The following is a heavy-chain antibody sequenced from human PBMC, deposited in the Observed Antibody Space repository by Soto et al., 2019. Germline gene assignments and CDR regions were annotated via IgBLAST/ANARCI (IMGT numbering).Heavy chain of an antibody. CDR3: VRGRNYLVD. Sequence: EVQLVESGGGLVQPGGSLRLSCAASGFTFSSYWMSWVRQAPGKGLEWVANIQLDGSEKYFVDSVKGRFTISRDNAKNSLYLQMNSLRDEDTAVYYCVRGRNYLVDWGQGSLVTVSS. V-gene: IGHV3-7*01. CDR2: IQLDGSEK. J-gene: IGHJ4*02. D-gene: IGHD1-7*01. CDR1: GFTFSSYW.